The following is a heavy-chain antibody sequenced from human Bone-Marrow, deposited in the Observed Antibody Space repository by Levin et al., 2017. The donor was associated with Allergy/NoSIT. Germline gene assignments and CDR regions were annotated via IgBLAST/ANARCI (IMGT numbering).Heavy chain of an antibody. D-gene: IGHD1-1*01. V-gene: IGHV3-21*04. CDR2: IRASAMNT. J-gene: IGHJ4*02. CDR1: GFTFSSHT. Sequence: GGSLRLSCAASGFTFSSHTMNWVRQAPGKGLEWVSFIRASAMNTYYTDSVKGRFTISRDNAKNSLYLQMDSLRAEDTAVYYCARDGGVTGTTRLDYWGQGIPVIVSS. CDR3: ARDGGVTGTTRLDY.